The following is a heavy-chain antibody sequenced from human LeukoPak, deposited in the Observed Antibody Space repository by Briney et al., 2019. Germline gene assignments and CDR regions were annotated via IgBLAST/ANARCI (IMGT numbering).Heavy chain of an antibody. CDR1: GYTFISYD. CDR3: ARALPRRYCTNGVCYPWFDP. D-gene: IGHD2-8*01. J-gene: IGHJ5*02. Sequence: ASVKVSCKASGYTFISYDINWVRQATGQGLEWMGWMNPNSGNTGYAQKFQGRVTMTRNTSIRTAYMELSSLRSEDAAVYYCARALPRRYCTNGVCYPWFDPWGQGTLVTVFS. CDR2: MNPNSGNT. V-gene: IGHV1-8*01.